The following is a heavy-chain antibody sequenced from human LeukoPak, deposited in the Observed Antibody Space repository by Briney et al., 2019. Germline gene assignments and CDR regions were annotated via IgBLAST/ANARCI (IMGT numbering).Heavy chain of an antibody. CDR2: INPNSGGT. D-gene: IGHD3-22*01. CDR1: GYTFTGYY. J-gene: IGHJ4*02. Sequence: ASVKVSCKASGYTFTGYYMHWVRQAPGQGLEWMGWINPNSGGTNYAQKFQGRVTMTRDTSISTAYMELSRLRSDDTAVYYCASENYYDSSGYYAYSYWGQGTLVTVSS. V-gene: IGHV1-2*02. CDR3: ASENYYDSSGYYAYSY.